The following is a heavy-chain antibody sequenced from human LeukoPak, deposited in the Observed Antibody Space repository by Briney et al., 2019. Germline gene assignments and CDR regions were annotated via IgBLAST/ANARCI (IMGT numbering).Heavy chain of an antibody. Sequence: HTGGSLRLSCAASGFTVSSNYMNWVRQAPGKGLEWVSVIYISGSTYYSDSVKGRFTISRDKSKNTLYLQMNSLRVEDTAMYYCASGYSSSWATFDYWGQGTLVTVSS. J-gene: IGHJ4*02. CDR3: ASGYSSSWATFDY. V-gene: IGHV3-66*01. CDR1: GFTVSSNY. D-gene: IGHD6-13*01. CDR2: IYISGST.